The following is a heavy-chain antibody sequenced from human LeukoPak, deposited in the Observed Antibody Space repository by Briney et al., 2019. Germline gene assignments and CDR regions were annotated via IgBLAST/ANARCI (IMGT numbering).Heavy chain of an antibody. CDR1: GYTFTSYD. V-gene: IGHV1-2*06. D-gene: IGHD4-17*01. CDR3: ARASDYGDFDY. CDR2: INPNSGGT. J-gene: IGHJ4*02. Sequence: GASVKVSCKASGYTFTSYDINWVRQATGQGLEWTGRINPNSGGTNYAQKFQGRVTMTRDTSISTAYMELSRLRSDDTAVYYCARASDYGDFDYWGQGTLVTVSS.